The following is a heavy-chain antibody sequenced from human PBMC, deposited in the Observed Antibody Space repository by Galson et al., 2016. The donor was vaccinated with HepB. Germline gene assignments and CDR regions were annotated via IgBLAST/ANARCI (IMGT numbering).Heavy chain of an antibody. Sequence: SVKVSCKVSGGAFAGHAMTWVRQAPGQGLDWMGNFITLFGTPHYAQNLQGRVTMTADEPTSTVYMELSNLRAEDTAIYYCARYSRGYYYGMDVWGQGTTVIVSS. D-gene: IGHD2-15*01. CDR1: GGAFAGHA. V-gene: IGHV1-69*13. CDR2: FITLFGTP. CDR3: ARYSRGYYYGMDV. J-gene: IGHJ6*02.